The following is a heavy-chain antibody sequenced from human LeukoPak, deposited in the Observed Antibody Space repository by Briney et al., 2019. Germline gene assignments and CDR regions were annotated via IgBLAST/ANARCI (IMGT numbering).Heavy chain of an antibody. V-gene: IGHV4-34*01. J-gene: IGHJ4*02. Sequence: PPETLSLTCTVPGASISNYYWSWIRQPPGKGLEWIGEINHSGSTNYNPSLKSRVTISVDTSKNQFSLKLSSVTAADTAVYYCASRPEVPATYYFDYWGQGTLVTVSS. D-gene: IGHD2-15*01. CDR2: INHSGST. CDR1: GASISNYY. CDR3: ASRPEVPATYYFDY.